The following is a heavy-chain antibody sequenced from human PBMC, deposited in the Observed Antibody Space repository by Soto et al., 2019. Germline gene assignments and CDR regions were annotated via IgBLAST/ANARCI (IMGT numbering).Heavy chain of an antibody. D-gene: IGHD2-21*02. V-gene: IGHV1-69*01. CDR1: GGSFSKFA. J-gene: IGHJ6*02. CDR2: IIPTLGTT. Sequence: QVQLVQSGTEVKTPASSVKVSCKASGGSFSKFAINWVRQAPGQGLEWMGGIIPTLGTTDYAHKFQGRVTITADEATRTAYMELSGLRSEDTAVYYCARDDATHCGDDCYRYFYYGMDVWGQGTTVTVSS. CDR3: ARDDATHCGDDCYRYFYYGMDV.